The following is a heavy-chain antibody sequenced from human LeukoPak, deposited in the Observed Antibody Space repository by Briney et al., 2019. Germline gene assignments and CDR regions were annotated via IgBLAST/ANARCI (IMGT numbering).Heavy chain of an antibody. J-gene: IGHJ6*03. V-gene: IGHV3-30*04. CDR1: GFTFSSYA. Sequence: GRSLRLSCAASGFTFSSYAMHWVRQAPGKGLEWVAVISYDESTKYYADSVRGRFTISRDTSKNTLYLQMNSLRAEDTAVYYCASAVTYYYGSGSYPNYYYYMDVWGKGTTV. CDR2: ISYDESTK. CDR3: ASAVTYYYGSGSYPNYYYYMDV. D-gene: IGHD3-10*01.